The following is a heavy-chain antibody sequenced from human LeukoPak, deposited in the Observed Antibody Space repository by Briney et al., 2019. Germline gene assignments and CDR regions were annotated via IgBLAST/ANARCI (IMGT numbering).Heavy chain of an antibody. CDR1: GYSFVGYG. D-gene: IGHD5-18*01. CDR2: ISAYNGNT. J-gene: IGHJ4*02. V-gene: IGHV1-18*01. Sequence: ASVKVSCKASGYSFVGYGITWVRQAPGQGLEWMGWISAYNGNTNYAQKLQGRVTMTTDTSTSTAYMELRSLRSDDTAVYYCARWGGTAMVTSDFDYWGQGTLVTVSS. CDR3: ARWGGTAMVTSDFDY.